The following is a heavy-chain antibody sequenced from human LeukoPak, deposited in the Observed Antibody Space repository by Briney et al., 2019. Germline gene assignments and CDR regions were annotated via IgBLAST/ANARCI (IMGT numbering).Heavy chain of an antibody. J-gene: IGHJ4*02. V-gene: IGHV1-2*06. CDR2: INFNSGDT. CDR3: ARDSPDDYDFWSGYDY. D-gene: IGHD3-3*01. Sequence: GASVKVSCNASGYTFTGYYIHWVRQAPGQGLEWMGRINFNSGDTNYAQKFQGRVTMTRDTSITTAYMELSRLRSDDTAVYYCARDSPDDYDFWSGYDYWGQGTLVTVSS. CDR1: GYTFTGYY.